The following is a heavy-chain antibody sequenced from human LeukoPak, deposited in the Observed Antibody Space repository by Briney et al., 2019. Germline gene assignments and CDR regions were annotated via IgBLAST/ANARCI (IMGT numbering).Heavy chain of an antibody. CDR1: GFTFSNAW. Sequence: GGSLRLSCAASGFTFSNAWMSWVRQAPGKGLEWVGRIESKTDGGATDYAAPVKGRFTISRDDSKNTLYLQMSSLKTEDTAVYYCTIDDARLAPEYWGQGTLVTVSS. CDR2: IESKTDGGAT. J-gene: IGHJ4*02. CDR3: TIDDARLAPEY. V-gene: IGHV3-15*04.